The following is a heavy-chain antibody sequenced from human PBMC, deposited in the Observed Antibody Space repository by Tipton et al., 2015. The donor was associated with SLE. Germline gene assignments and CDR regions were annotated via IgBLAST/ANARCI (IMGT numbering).Heavy chain of an antibody. CDR1: RFSFDTYS. Sequence: SLRLSCAASRFSFDTYSMNWVRQAPGKGLEWVSVLYSGGTSYYGDSVKGRFTISRDLSKNMLYLQMNSLRAEDTAVYYCASLERYSGYDWHFDYWGQGTLVTVSS. V-gene: IGHV3-23*03. J-gene: IGHJ4*02. D-gene: IGHD5-12*01. CDR3: ASLERYSGYDWHFDY. CDR2: LYSGGTS.